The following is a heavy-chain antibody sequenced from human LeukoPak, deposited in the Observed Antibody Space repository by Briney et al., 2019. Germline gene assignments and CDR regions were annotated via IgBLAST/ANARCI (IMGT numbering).Heavy chain of an antibody. CDR1: GGSFSGYY. J-gene: IGHJ4*02. D-gene: IGHD6-13*01. Sequence: SDTLSLTCTVPGGSFSGYYWSWIRQPAGQGLEWIWRIYSSGDTRYNPSLKGRVTFSIDTSKNQVSLKLSRVTAADTAVYYCARAAGAAGGKNDDYRGQGTLVTVSS. V-gene: IGHV4-4*07. CDR2: IYSSGDT. CDR3: ARAAGAAGGKNDDY.